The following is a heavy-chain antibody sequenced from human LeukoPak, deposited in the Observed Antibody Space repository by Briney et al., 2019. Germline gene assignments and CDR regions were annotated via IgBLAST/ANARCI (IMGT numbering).Heavy chain of an antibody. CDR1: GYTFAKFY. J-gene: IGHJ6*02. CDR2: INPSGGTT. D-gene: IGHD2-2*01. Sequence: ASVKVSCKASGYTFAKFYIHWVRQAPGQGLEWMGIINPSGGTTSYAQKLQGRVTITADESTSTAYMELSSLRSEDTAVYYCARGLYCSSSTSCYDYGMDVWGQGTTVTVSS. CDR3: ARGLYCSSSTSCYDYGMDV. V-gene: IGHV1-46*04.